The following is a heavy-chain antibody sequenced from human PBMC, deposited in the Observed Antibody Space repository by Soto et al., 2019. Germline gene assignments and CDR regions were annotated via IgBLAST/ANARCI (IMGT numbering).Heavy chain of an antibody. J-gene: IGHJ6*02. Sequence: GASVKVSCKASGYTFTSYAMHWVRQAPGQRLEWMGWINAGNGNTKYSQKFQGRVTITRDTSASTAYMELSSLRSEDTAVYYCARDLRSGSGSISWHYYYYGMDVWGQGTTVTVSS. CDR3: ARDLRSGSGSISWHYYYYGMDV. D-gene: IGHD3-10*01. CDR1: GYTFTSYA. V-gene: IGHV1-3*01. CDR2: INAGNGNT.